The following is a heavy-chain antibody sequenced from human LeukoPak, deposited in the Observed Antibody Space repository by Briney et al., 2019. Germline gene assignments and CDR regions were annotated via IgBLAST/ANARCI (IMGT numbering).Heavy chain of an antibody. J-gene: IGHJ4*02. CDR1: GYTLTELS. CDR2: FDLGVGET. Sequence: ASVKVSCKVSGYTLTELSMHWVRQAPGKGLEWMGGFDLGVGETIYAQRFQGRVTMTEDTSTDTAYMELSSLRSEDTAVYYCATDSGRYWGQGTLVTVSS. CDR3: ATDSGRY. V-gene: IGHV1-24*01.